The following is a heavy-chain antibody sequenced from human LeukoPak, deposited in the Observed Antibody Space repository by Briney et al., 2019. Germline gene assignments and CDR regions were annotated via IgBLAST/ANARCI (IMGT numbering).Heavy chain of an antibody. Sequence: PSETLSLTCTVSDGSISSYYWSWIRQPPGKGLEWIGYIYYSGSTYYNPSLKSRVTISVDTSKNQFSLKLSSVTAADTAVYYCARGDYGEAKPLASWGQGTLVTVSS. CDR2: IYYSGST. J-gene: IGHJ4*02. CDR1: DGSISSYY. CDR3: ARGDYGEAKPLAS. V-gene: IGHV4-59*12. D-gene: IGHD4-17*01.